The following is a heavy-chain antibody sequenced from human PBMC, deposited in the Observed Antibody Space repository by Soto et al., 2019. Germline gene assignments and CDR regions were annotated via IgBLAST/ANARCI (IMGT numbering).Heavy chain of an antibody. CDR1: GFTVSSNY. CDR3: ARARYSYGLNFDY. CDR2: IYSGGST. J-gene: IGHJ4*02. D-gene: IGHD5-18*01. V-gene: IGHV3-53*01. Sequence: GGSLRLSCAASGFTVSSNYMSWVRQAPGKGLEWVSVIYSGGSTYYADSVKGRFTISRDNSKNTLHLQMNSLRAEDTAVYYCARARYSYGLNFDYWGQGTLVTVSS.